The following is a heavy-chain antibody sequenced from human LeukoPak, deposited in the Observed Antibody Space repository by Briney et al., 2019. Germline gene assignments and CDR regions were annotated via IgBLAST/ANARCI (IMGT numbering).Heavy chain of an antibody. J-gene: IGHJ4*02. Sequence: SETLSLTCTVSGGSISNYCWSWIRQPPGKGLEWIGYIYYTGTTKYNPSLKSRVTMSVDTSKNQFSLKLSSVTAADTAVYYCARLLHPQSTSWFIDYWGQGALVTVSS. CDR3: ARLLHPQSTSWFIDY. CDR1: GGSISNYC. CDR2: IYYTGTT. D-gene: IGHD6-13*01. V-gene: IGHV4-59*01.